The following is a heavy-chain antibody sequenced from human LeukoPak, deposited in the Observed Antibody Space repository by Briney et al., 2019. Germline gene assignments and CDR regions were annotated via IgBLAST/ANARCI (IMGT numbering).Heavy chain of an antibody. Sequence: SGTLSLTCTVSGGSISSYYWSWIRQPPGKGLEWIGYIYYSGSTNYNPSLKSRVTISVDTSKNQFSLKLSSVTAADTAVYYCARDAVGDYFDYWGQGTLVTVSS. V-gene: IGHV4-59*01. CDR2: IYYSGST. J-gene: IGHJ4*02. CDR1: GGSISSYY. CDR3: ARDAVGDYFDY. D-gene: IGHD1-26*01.